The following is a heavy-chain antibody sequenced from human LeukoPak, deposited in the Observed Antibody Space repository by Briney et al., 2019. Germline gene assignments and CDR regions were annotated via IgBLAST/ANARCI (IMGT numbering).Heavy chain of an antibody. CDR1: GGTFSSYA. Sequence: SVKVSCKASGGTFSSYAISWVRQAPGQGLEWMGGITPIFGTANYAQKFQGRVTITADESTSTAYMELSSLRSEDTAVYYCARDVRHRYCSSSSCYWGWLDPWGQGTLVTVSS. J-gene: IGHJ5*02. CDR2: ITPIFGTA. D-gene: IGHD2-2*01. V-gene: IGHV1-69*13. CDR3: ARDVRHRYCSSSSCYWGWLDP.